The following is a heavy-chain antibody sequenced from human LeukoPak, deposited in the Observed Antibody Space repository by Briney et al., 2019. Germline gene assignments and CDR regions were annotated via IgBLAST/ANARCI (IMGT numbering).Heavy chain of an antibody. Sequence: SVKVSCKASGGTFSSYAIGWVRQAPGQGLEWMGGIIPIFGTANYARKFQGRVTITADESTGTAYMELSSRRSEDTAVYYCARDRGRRDTAMVLVGDYWGQGTLVTVSS. CDR1: GGTFSSYA. D-gene: IGHD5-18*01. CDR2: IIPIFGTA. V-gene: IGHV1-69*13. CDR3: ARDRGRRDTAMVLVGDY. J-gene: IGHJ4*02.